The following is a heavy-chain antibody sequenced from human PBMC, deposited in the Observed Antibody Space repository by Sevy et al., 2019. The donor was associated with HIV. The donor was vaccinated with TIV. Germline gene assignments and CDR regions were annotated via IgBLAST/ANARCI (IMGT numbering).Heavy chain of an antibody. CDR2: IKPDGSEK. V-gene: IGHV3-7*01. Sequence: GGSLRLSCVASGFTFSNYWMSWVRQAPGKGLEWVANIKPDGSEKYYVDSVKGRFTISRANAKNSLYLQMNSLRAEDTAVYYCARVWVVVRGTSYMKAALDIWGQGTMVTVSS. CDR3: ARVWVVVRGTSYMKAALDI. D-gene: IGHD3-10*01. J-gene: IGHJ3*02. CDR1: GFTFSNYW.